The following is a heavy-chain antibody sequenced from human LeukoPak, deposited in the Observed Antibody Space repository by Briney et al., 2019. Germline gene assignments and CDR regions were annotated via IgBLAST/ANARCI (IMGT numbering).Heavy chain of an antibody. CDR3: ASESGGYFDY. D-gene: IGHD1-26*01. CDR2: IYYSGST. J-gene: IGHJ4*02. Sequence: PSETLSLTCTVSGGSISSYYWGWIRQPPGKGLEWIGSIYYSGSTYYNPSLKSRVTISVDTSKNQFSLKLSSVTAADTAVYYCASESGGYFDYWGQGTLVTVSS. V-gene: IGHV4-39*01. CDR1: GGSISSYY.